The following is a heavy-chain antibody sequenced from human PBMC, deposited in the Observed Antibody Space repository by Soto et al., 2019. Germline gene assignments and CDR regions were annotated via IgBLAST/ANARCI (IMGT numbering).Heavy chain of an antibody. CDR3: ARSRYSGSYFFDY. CDR2: IDNSVST. CDR1: GGSISSGDYY. Sequence: SETLSLTCTVSGGSISSGDYYWSWIRQPPGKGLEWIAYIDNSVSTHYNPSLKIRVTISVDTSKNQFSPKLSSVTAADTAVYYCARSRYSGSYFFDYWGQGILVTVS. J-gene: IGHJ4*02. D-gene: IGHD1-26*01. V-gene: IGHV4-30-4*01.